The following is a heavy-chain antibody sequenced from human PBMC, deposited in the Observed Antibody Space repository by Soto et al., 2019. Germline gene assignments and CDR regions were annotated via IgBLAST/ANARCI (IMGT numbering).Heavy chain of an antibody. V-gene: IGHV1-69*01. CDR3: ASGGTTVNRRFDF. Sequence: QVQVVQSGAEVKKPGSSVRVSCKASGGTSSSYAIPWMRQAPGQGLEWMGGIIPILDTTDYAQKFQGRVTFTADESTSTVYMELSSLTSEDTAGYYCASGGTTVNRRFDFWGQGTLVTVSS. CDR2: IIPILDTT. J-gene: IGHJ4*02. CDR1: GGTSSSYA. D-gene: IGHD4-4*01.